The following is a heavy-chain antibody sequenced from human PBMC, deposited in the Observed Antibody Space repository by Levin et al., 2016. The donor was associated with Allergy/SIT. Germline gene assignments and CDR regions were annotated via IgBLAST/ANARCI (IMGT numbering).Heavy chain of an antibody. D-gene: IGHD3-9*01. CDR3: AGSYDILTGYYYYYGMDV. J-gene: IGHJ6*02. Sequence: ASVKVSCKASGYTFTSYAMHWVRQAPGQRLEWMGWINAGNGNTKYSQKFQGRVTITRDTSASTAYMELSSLRSEDTAVYYCAGSYDILTGYYYYYGMDVWGQGTTVTVSS. CDR2: INAGNGNT. V-gene: IGHV1-3*01. CDR1: GYTFTSYA.